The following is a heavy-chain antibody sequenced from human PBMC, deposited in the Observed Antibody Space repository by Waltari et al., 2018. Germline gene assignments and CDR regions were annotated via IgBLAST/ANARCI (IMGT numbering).Heavy chain of an antibody. Sequence: EVQLVESGGGLVQPEGSLRLACAALGFNFSRYWMIWVRQSPGKGLEWVANTKQDGSEKYYVDAVKGRFTIARDNAKNSLYLQMNSLRAEDTAVYYCARDPYDFWSGYNFDYWGQGTLVTVSS. V-gene: IGHV3-7*01. CDR3: ARDPYDFWSGYNFDY. CDR2: TKQDGSEK. J-gene: IGHJ4*02. CDR1: GFNFSRYW. D-gene: IGHD3-3*01.